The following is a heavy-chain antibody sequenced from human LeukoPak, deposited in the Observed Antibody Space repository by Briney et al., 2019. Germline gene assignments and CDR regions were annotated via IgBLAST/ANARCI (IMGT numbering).Heavy chain of an antibody. Sequence: GGSLRLSCAGYGFTFRTYWMHWVRQAPGKGLEWVSSITSSSTYTFYADSVKGRFTISRDNARNSLYLQMNSLRAEDTAVYYCARDPYSGTYGDTYYYYMDVWGKGTTVTISS. CDR2: ITSSSTYT. CDR1: GFTFRTYW. D-gene: IGHD1-26*01. CDR3: ARDPYSGTYGDTYYYYMDV. J-gene: IGHJ6*03. V-gene: IGHV3-21*03.